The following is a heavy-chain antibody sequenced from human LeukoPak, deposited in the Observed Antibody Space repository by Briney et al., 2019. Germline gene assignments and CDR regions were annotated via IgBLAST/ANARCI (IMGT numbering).Heavy chain of an antibody. J-gene: IGHJ4*02. D-gene: IGHD4-11*01. Sequence: GGSLRLSCAASGFTFSTYWMIWVRQAPGKGLEWVANIKQDGSEQYYVDSVKGRFTISRDNAKNSLFLQMNSLRGEDTAVYYCTREYLTVSYFDYWGQGTLVTVSS. V-gene: IGHV3-7*05. CDR2: IKQDGSEQ. CDR3: TREYLTVSYFDY. CDR1: GFTFSTYW.